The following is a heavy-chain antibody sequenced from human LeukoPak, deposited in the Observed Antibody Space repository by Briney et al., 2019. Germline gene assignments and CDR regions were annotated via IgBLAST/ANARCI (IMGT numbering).Heavy chain of an antibody. CDR3: ARSIGENPYYDFWSGCYTSYFDY. V-gene: IGHV1-2*02. CDR1: VSTFTGYD. CDR2: INPNSGDT. J-gene: IGHJ4*02. Sequence: ASVTVSFKASVSTFTGYDMHWVRQAPGQGLEWRGWINPNSGDTNYAQTFPARVTMTTETSIRTTYMELSRLRSDDTAVYYCARSIGENPYYDFWSGCYTSYFDYWGQGTLVTVSS. D-gene: IGHD3-3*01.